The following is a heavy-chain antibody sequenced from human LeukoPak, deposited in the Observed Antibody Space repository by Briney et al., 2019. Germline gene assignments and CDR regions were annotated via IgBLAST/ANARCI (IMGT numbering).Heavy chain of an antibody. Sequence: SETLSLTCAVYGESFIDYYWAWIRQPPGKGLEWIGEINHTGRTNYNPSLKSRVTISVDSSRNQFSLKLSSVTAADTAVYYCARVDYGDDFRHFDYWGQGTLVTVSS. CDR3: ARVDYGDDFRHFDY. CDR1: GESFIDYY. D-gene: IGHD4-17*01. V-gene: IGHV4-34*01. J-gene: IGHJ4*02. CDR2: INHTGRT.